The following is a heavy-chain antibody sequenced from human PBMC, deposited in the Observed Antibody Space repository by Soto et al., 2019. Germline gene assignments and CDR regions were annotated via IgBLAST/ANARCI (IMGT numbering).Heavy chain of an antibody. Sequence: ASVKVSCKVSGYTLTELSMHWVRQAPGKGLEWMGGFDPEDGESIYAQKFQGRVTMTEDTSTDTAYMELSSLRSEDTAVYYCATTHSGWSGYPLLGDYWGQGTLVTVSS. CDR2: FDPEDGES. D-gene: IGHD3-3*01. CDR3: ATTHSGWSGYPLLGDY. CDR1: GYTLTELS. V-gene: IGHV1-24*01. J-gene: IGHJ4*02.